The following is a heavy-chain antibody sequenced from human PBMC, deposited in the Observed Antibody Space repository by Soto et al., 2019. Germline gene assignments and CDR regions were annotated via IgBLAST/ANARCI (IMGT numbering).Heavy chain of an antibody. CDR3: ARDLLHQALKITMDDY. J-gene: IGHJ4*01. CDR1: GFTFSSYW. Sequence: GGSLRLSCAASGFTFSSYWMSWVRQAPGKGLEWVANIKQGGSEKYYVDSVKGRFTISRDNAKNSLYLQMNSLRAEDTAVYYCARDLLHQALKITMDDYWGQGTLVTVSS. D-gene: IGHD3-10*01. CDR2: IKQGGSEK. V-gene: IGHV3-7*03.